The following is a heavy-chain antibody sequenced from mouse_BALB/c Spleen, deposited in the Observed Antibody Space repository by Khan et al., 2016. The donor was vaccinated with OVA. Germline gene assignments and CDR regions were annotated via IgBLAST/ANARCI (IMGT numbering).Heavy chain of an antibody. V-gene: IGHV3-2*02. CDR2: ISYSGVT. J-gene: IGHJ2*01. CDR3: ARGNYYGYYFDY. CDR1: GYSITSGYA. D-gene: IGHD1-1*01. Sequence: EVQLQESGPGLVKPSQSLSLTCTVPGYSITSGYAWNWIRQFPGNKLEWMGYISYSGVTSYTPSLISRISITRDTSKNQFFLQLNSVTTEDTATYYCARGNYYGYYFDYWGQGTTLTVSS.